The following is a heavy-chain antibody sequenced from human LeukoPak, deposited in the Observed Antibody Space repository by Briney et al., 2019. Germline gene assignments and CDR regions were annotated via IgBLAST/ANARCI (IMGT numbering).Heavy chain of an antibody. D-gene: IGHD5/OR15-5a*01. CDR1: GFSFSRYG. CDR2: INDNSRNT. V-gene: IGHV3-23*01. CDR3: TKDAGPVYDWFDP. J-gene: IGHJ5*02. Sequence: GGSLRLSCAASGFSFSRYGMAWFRQIPGKGLEWVSTINDNSRNTHYADSVKARFTISRDNSKNTLYLRMHSLRVEDTALYYCTKDAGPVYDWFDPWGPGTRVTVSS.